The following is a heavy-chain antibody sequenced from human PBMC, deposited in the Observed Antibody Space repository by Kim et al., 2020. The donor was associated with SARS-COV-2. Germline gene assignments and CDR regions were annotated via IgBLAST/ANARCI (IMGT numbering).Heavy chain of an antibody. D-gene: IGHD3-10*01. CDR1: GYTLTELS. CDR2: FDPEDGET. Sequence: ASVKVSCKVSGYTLTELSMHWVRQAPGKGLEWMGGFDPEDGETIYAQKFQGRVTMTEDTSTDTAYMELSSLRSEDTAVYYCATPRPHYGSGSYYMTPWGYWGQGTLVTVSS. V-gene: IGHV1-24*01. CDR3: ATPRPHYGSGSYYMTPWGY. J-gene: IGHJ4*02.